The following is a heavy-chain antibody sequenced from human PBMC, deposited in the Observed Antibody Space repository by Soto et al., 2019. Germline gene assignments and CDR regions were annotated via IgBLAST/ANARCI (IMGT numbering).Heavy chain of an antibody. V-gene: IGHV1-69*01. CDR2: IIPIFGTA. J-gene: IGHJ6*02. D-gene: IGHD5-18*01. Sequence: SWVRQAPGQGLEWMGGIIPIFGTANYAQKFQGRVTITADESTSTAYMELSSLRSEDTAVYYCARDPYTAAMVYYYYYGMDVWGQGTRVTVSS. CDR3: ARDPYTAAMVYYYYYGMDV.